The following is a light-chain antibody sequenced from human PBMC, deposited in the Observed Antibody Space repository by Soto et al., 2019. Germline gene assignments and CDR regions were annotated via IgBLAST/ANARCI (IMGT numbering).Light chain of an antibody. Sequence: DIQLTQSPSFLSASVGDRVTITCRASQGISSYLAWYQQRPGKAPKLLMYGPSTLQSGVPSRFSGNASGKTFTLTINNLHPEDFATYYCPQHNSFPRTFGQGAKV. CDR1: QGISSY. CDR3: PQHNSFPRT. CDR2: GPS. J-gene: IGKJ1*01. V-gene: IGKV1-9*01.